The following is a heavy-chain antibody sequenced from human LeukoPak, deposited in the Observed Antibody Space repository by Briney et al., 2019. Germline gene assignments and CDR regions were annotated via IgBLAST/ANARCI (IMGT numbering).Heavy chain of an antibody. Sequence: GGSLRLSCAASGFTFSSYSMNWVRQAPGKGLEGVSSISSSSSYIYYADSVKGRFTISRDNAKNSLYLQMNSLRAEDTAVYYCARDFWSALLFDPWGQGTLVTVSS. CDR3: ARDFWSALLFDP. V-gene: IGHV3-21*01. J-gene: IGHJ5*02. D-gene: IGHD3-3*01. CDR1: GFTFSSYS. CDR2: ISSSSSYI.